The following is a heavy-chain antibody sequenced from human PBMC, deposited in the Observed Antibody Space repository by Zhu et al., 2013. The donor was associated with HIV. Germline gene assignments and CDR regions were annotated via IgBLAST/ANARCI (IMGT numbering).Heavy chain of an antibody. J-gene: IGHJ4*02. V-gene: IGHV4-34*01. CDR1: GGSFSGHY. CDR2: TNRGGST. D-gene: IGHD2-2*01. CDR3: ARGRDVIPAEPFDY. Sequence: VQLQQWGAGLLKPSETLSLTCAVYGGSFSGHYWSWIRQVPGKGLEWIGETNRGGSTNYNPSLKSRVTVSLDTSKNQFSLNLNSVTAADTGRYYCARGRDVIPAEPFDYWGQGTLVTVSS.